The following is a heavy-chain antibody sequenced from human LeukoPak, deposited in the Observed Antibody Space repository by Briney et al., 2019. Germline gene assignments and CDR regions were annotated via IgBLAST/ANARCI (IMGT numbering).Heavy chain of an antibody. CDR1: GFTFSSYS. V-gene: IGHV3-21*04. D-gene: IGHD5-12*01. CDR3: AKDDAWLRFLY. Sequence: GGSPRLSCAASGFTFSSYSMNWVRQAPGKGLEWVSSISSSSSYIYYADSVKGRFTISRDNSKNTLYLQMNSLRAEDTAIYYCAKDDAWLRFLYWGQGTLVTVSS. CDR2: ISSSSSYI. J-gene: IGHJ4*02.